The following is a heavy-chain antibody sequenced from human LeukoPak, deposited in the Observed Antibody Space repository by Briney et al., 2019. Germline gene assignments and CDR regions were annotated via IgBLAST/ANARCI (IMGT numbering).Heavy chain of an antibody. CDR3: ARDWVDIVVVVAGYYGMDV. Sequence: SVKVSCKASGGTFSSYAISWVRQAPGQGLEWMGRIIPILGIANYAQKFQGRVTITADKSTSTAYMELSSLRSEDTAVYYCARDWVDIVVVVAGYYGMDVWGQGTTVTVSS. D-gene: IGHD2-15*01. V-gene: IGHV1-69*04. J-gene: IGHJ6*02. CDR2: IIPILGIA. CDR1: GGTFSSYA.